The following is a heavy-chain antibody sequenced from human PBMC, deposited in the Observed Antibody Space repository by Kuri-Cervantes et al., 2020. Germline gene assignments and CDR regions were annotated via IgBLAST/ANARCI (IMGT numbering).Heavy chain of an antibody. CDR2: IKSDGSST. V-gene: IGHV3-74*01. J-gene: IGHJ3*02. Sequence: GGSLRLSCAASGFTFSTYWMHWVRQAPGKGLVWVSRIKSDGSSTSYADSVKGRFTISRDNAKNTLYLQMNSLRVDDTAVYYCSRGQVAGNPNDAFDIWGQGTMVTVSS. CDR1: GFTFSTYW. D-gene: IGHD6-19*01. CDR3: SRGQVAGNPNDAFDI.